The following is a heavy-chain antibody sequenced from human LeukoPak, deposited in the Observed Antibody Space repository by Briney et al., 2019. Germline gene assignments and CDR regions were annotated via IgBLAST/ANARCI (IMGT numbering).Heavy chain of an antibody. D-gene: IGHD6-13*01. CDR1: GFTFSSYG. CDR3: AKDIGYSSSVDY. Sequence: QPGGSLRLSCAASGFTFSSYGMHWVRQAPGKGLGWVAVISYDGSNKYYADSVKGRFTISRDNSKNTLYLQMNSLRAEDTAVYYCAKDIGYSSSVDYWGQGTLVTVSS. CDR2: ISYDGSNK. J-gene: IGHJ4*02. V-gene: IGHV3-30*18.